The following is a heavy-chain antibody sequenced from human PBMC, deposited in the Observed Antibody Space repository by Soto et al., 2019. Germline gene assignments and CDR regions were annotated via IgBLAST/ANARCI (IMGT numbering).Heavy chain of an antibody. CDR3: ARDRYYFGSGSESDGMDV. Sequence: GGSLRLSCAVSGFNFITYAMYWVRQAPGKGLEWVALISYDGTNKYYADSVEGRFSISRDNSKNTLYLQMNSLRTEDTAVYFCARDRYYFGSGSESDGMDVWGQGTTVTVS. V-gene: IGHV3-30-3*01. D-gene: IGHD3-10*01. CDR1: GFNFITYA. J-gene: IGHJ6*02. CDR2: ISYDGTNK.